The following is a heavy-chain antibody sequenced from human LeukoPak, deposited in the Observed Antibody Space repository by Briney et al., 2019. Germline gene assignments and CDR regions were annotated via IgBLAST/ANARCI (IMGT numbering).Heavy chain of an antibody. CDR2: IYYSGST. V-gene: IGHV4-39*07. Sequence: HPSETLSLTCTVSGGSISSSSYSWGWIRQPPGKGLEWIGSIYYSGSTNYNPSLKSRVTISVDTSKNQFSLKLSSVTAADTAVYYCARWGYYDSTFDYWGQGTLVTVSS. CDR1: GGSISSSSYS. J-gene: IGHJ4*02. CDR3: ARWGYYDSTFDY. D-gene: IGHD3-22*01.